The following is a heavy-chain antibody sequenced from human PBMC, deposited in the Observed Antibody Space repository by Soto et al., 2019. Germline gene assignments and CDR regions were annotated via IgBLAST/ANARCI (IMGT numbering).Heavy chain of an antibody. Sequence: GGSLRLSCVASGFRLSDFAMHWVRQAPGKGLEWVAAISYDGSKKYFADSVKGRFTISRDNSNNTLYLQMNSLRPDDTAVYHCASPVGDFDPYFDHWGPGTLVTVSS. J-gene: IGHJ4*02. CDR2: ISYDGSKK. CDR1: GFRLSDFA. V-gene: IGHV3-30-3*01. D-gene: IGHD4-17*01. CDR3: ASPVGDFDPYFDH.